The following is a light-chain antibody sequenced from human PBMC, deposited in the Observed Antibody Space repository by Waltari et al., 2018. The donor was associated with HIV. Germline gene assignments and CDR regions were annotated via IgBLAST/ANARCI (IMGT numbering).Light chain of an antibody. CDR3: CSYAGTYTYV. V-gene: IGLV2-11*01. CDR1: SSDVGGYDY. J-gene: IGLJ1*01. CDR2: DVG. Sequence: QSALTQPRSVSGSPGQTVTISCTGTSSDVGGYDYVSWFQQHPDKAPKLIIYDVGQRPSGVPDRFSGSKSGNTAFLTISGLQAEDDADYYCCSYAGTYTYVFGSGTEVTAL.